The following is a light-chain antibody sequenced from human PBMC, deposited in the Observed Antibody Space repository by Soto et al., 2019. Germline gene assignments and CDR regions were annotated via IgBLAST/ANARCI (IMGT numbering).Light chain of an antibody. CDR2: DAS. CDR1: QSVSSY. Sequence: EIVLTQSPATLSLSPGERATLSCRASQSVSSYLAWYQQKPGKAPRLLIYDASKRATGIPAGFSGSGSGTDFTITISSLEPEDFAVYYCQQRSNFYTFGQGTKLEIK. CDR3: QQRSNFYT. V-gene: IGKV3-11*01. J-gene: IGKJ2*01.